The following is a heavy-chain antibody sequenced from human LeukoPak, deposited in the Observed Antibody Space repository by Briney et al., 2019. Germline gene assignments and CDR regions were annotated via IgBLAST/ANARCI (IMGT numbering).Heavy chain of an antibody. CDR1: GGSISSYY. Sequence: PSETLSLTCTVSGGSISSYYWSWIRQPPGKGLEWIGYIYYSGSTNYNPSLKSRVTISVDTSKNQFSLKLSSVTAADTAVYYCASTTFWSGYYAFDPWGQGTLVTVSS. J-gene: IGHJ5*02. V-gene: IGHV4-59*08. CDR2: IYYSGST. CDR3: ASTTFWSGYYAFDP. D-gene: IGHD3-3*01.